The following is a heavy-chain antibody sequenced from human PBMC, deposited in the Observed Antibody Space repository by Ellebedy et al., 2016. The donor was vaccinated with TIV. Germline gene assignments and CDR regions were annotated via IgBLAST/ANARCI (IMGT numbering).Heavy chain of an antibody. CDR3: AKTAPDVWGSYFG. CDR2: ISGSGGST. Sequence: GESLKISCAASGFTFSSYAMSWVRQAPGKGLEWVSVISGSGGSTYYANSVKGRFTISRDNSKNTLYLQMNSLRAEDTAVYYCAKTAPDVWGSYFGWGQGTLVTVSS. J-gene: IGHJ4*02. CDR1: GFTFSSYA. V-gene: IGHV3-23*01. D-gene: IGHD3-16*01.